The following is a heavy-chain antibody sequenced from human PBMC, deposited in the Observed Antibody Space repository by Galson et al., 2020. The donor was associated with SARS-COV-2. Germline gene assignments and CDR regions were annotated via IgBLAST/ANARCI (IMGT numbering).Heavy chain of an antibody. CDR2: ISSSSSYI. D-gene: IGHD3-10*01. CDR1: GFTFSSYS. Sequence: GESLKISCAASGFTFSSYSMNWVRQAPGKGLEWVSSISSSSSYIYYADSVKGRFTISRDNAKNSLYLQMNSLRAEDTAAYYCARDSPLGLLWCGELMDVWGQGTTVTVSS. CDR3: ARDSPLGLLWCGELMDV. J-gene: IGHJ6*02. V-gene: IGHV3-21*01.